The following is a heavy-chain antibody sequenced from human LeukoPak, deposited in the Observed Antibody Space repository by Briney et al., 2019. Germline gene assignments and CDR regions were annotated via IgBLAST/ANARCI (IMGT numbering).Heavy chain of an antibody. J-gene: IGHJ4*02. CDR3: ARDTLRFYFDY. Sequence: PGGSLRLSCAASGFTFSSYSMNWVRQAPGKGLEWVSYISSSGSTIYSADSVKGRFTISRDNAKNSLYLQMNSLRAEDTAVYYCARDTLRFYFDYWGQGTLVTVSS. D-gene: IGHD4-17*01. CDR1: GFTFSSYS. CDR2: ISSSGSTI. V-gene: IGHV3-48*04.